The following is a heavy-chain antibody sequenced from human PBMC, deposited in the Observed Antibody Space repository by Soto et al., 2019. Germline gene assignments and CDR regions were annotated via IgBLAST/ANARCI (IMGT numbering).Heavy chain of an antibody. CDR2: ISSSSSYI. J-gene: IGHJ6*02. CDR3: ARDRSSSWYGMDV. V-gene: IGHV3-21*01. CDR1: GFTFSSYS. Sequence: VGSLRLSCAASGFTFSSYSMNWVRQAPGKGLEWVSSISSSSSYIYYADSVKGRFTISRDNAKNSLYLQMNSLRAEDTAVYYCARDRSSSWYGMDVWGQGTTVTVSS. D-gene: IGHD6-13*01.